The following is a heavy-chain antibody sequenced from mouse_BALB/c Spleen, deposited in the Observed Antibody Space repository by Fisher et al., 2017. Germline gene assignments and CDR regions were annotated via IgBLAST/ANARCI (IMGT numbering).Heavy chain of an antibody. J-gene: IGHJ4*01. CDR3: ARNGLRLGYYAMDY. Sequence: KFKGKATLTADKSSSTAYMQLNSLTSEDSAVYYCARNGLRLGYYAMDYWGQGTSVTVSS. D-gene: IGHD2-4*01. V-gene: IGHV1-77*01.